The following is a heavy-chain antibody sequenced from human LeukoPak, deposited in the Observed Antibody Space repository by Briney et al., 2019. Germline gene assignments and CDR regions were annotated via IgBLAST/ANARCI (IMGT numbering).Heavy chain of an antibody. CDR1: GFTFSSHA. CDR3: AKGDYYGSGTFFRNGMDV. CDR2: VTASADNT. J-gene: IGHJ6*02. D-gene: IGHD3-10*01. V-gene: IGHV3-23*01. Sequence: PGGSLRLSCAASGFTFSSHAMSWVRQAPGKGLEWVSAVTASADNTYYADSVEGRFTISRDNSKNTLYLQVNSLRAEDTAVYYCAKGDYYGSGTFFRNGMDVWGQGTTVTVSS.